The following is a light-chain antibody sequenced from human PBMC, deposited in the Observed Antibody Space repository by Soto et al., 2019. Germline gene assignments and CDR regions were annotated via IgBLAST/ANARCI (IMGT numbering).Light chain of an antibody. V-gene: IGLV1-44*01. CDR1: SSNIGSNT. CDR3: AVSDDSLSGWV. CDR2: SNN. J-gene: IGLJ3*02. Sequence: QSVLTQPPSASGTPGQRVTISCSGSSSNIGSNTVNWYQQLPGTAPRLLIYSNNQRPSGVPDRFSGSKSGTSASLAISGRQSEDEADYYCAVSDDSLSGWVFGGGTKLTVL.